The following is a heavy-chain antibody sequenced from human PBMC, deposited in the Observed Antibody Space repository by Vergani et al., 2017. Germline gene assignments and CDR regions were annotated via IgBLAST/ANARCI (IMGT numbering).Heavy chain of an antibody. CDR3: ARHCTIIKWEPPRNWFDP. V-gene: IGHV5-51*01. D-gene: IGHD1-26*01. CDR2: IYPGDSDT. J-gene: IGHJ5*02. CDR1: GYSFTSYW. Sequence: EVQLVQSGAEVKKPGESLKISCKGSGYSFTSYWIGWVRQMPGKGLEGMGLIYPGDSDTRYSPSFQGQLPISADKSISTAYRQWSSLKASDTAMSYCARHCTIIKWEPPRNWFDPWGQGTLVTVSS.